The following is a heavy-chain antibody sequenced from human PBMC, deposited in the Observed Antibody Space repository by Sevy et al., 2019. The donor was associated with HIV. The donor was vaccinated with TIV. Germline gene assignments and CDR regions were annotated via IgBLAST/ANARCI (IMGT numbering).Heavy chain of an antibody. CDR1: GYTFTSYG. CDR2: ISAYNGDT. J-gene: IGHJ3*02. D-gene: IGHD3-3*01. CDR3: ASGYYDFWSGYYRRDAFDS. V-gene: IGHV1-18*01. Sequence: ASVKVSCKASGYTFTSYGISWVRQAPGQGLEWMGWISAYNGDTNYAQKLQGRVTMTTDTSTSTAYMELTSLRSDDTAVYFCASGYYDFWSGYYRRDAFDSWGQGTRVTVSS.